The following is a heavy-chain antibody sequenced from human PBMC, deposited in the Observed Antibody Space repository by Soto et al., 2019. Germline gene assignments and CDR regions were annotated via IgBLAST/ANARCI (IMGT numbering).Heavy chain of an antibody. CDR3: ARDLAWKRGKVGRYYYGMDV. CDR2: ISTSSTYT. D-gene: IGHD1-1*01. J-gene: IGHJ6*02. CDR1: GFIFSDYY. Sequence: QVLLVESGGGLVKAGGSLRLSCAASGFIFSDYYMSWVRQTPGKGLEWVSYISTSSTYTNYADSVKGRFTISRDNTKNSQYLQMERLRVEDTAVYYCARDLAWKRGKVGRYYYGMDVWGQGTTVTVSS. V-gene: IGHV3-11*06.